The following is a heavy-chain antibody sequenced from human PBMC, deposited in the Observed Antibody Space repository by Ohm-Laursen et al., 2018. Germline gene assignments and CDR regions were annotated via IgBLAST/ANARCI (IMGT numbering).Heavy chain of an antibody. D-gene: IGHD1-14*01. CDR1: GFTFSSYA. Sequence: SLRLSCAASGFTFSSYAMSWVRQAPGKGLEWVSAISGSGGSTYYADSVKGRFTIFRDNSKITLYLQMNSLRAEDTAVYYCAKDLPTSTLRRPREPFDYWGQGTLVTVSS. J-gene: IGHJ4*02. CDR2: ISGSGGST. CDR3: AKDLPTSTLRRPREPFDY. V-gene: IGHV3-23*01.